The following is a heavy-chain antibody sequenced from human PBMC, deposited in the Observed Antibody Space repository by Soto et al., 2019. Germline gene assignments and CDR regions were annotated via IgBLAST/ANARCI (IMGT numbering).Heavy chain of an antibody. D-gene: IGHD1-26*01. CDR2: IYTSGST. CDR1: GGSIRSYY. Sequence: QVQLQESGPGLVKPSETLSLTCNVSGGSIRSYYWSWVRQPAGQALGWIGRIYTSGSTNSNPTLKSRVRMSVDTSKTQFSLEVTSVTAAETAVYYFAREGASGFGMDVWGLGTTVTVSS. CDR3: AREGASGFGMDV. V-gene: IGHV4-4*07. J-gene: IGHJ6*02.